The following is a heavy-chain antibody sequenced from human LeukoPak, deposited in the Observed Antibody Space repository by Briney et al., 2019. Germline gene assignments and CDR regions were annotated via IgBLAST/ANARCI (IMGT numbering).Heavy chain of an antibody. J-gene: IGHJ4*02. CDR1: GFTFSSYS. CDR3: ARGPLGEYPYYFDY. Sequence: GGSLRLSCAASGFTFSSYSMSWVRQAPGKGLEWVSSISSSSSYTYYADSVKGRFTISRDNAKNSLYLQMNSLRAEDTAVYDCARGPLGEYPYYFDYWGQGTLVTVSS. CDR2: ISSSSSYT. V-gene: IGHV3-21*04. D-gene: IGHD3-10*01.